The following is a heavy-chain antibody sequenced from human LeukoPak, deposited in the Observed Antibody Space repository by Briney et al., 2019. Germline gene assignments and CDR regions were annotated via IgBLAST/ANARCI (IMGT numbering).Heavy chain of an antibody. V-gene: IGHV4-34*01. J-gene: IGHJ4*02. CDR2: INHSGST. D-gene: IGHD2-2*01. CDR3: ARGPPGDIVVVPAATTMPSNFDY. CDR1: GGSFSGYY. Sequence: SETLSLTCAVYGGSFSGYYWSWIRQPTGKGLEWIGEINHSGSTNYNPSLKSRVTISVDTSKNQFSLKLSSVTAADTAVYYCARGPPGDIVVVPAATTMPSNFDYWGQGTLVTVSS.